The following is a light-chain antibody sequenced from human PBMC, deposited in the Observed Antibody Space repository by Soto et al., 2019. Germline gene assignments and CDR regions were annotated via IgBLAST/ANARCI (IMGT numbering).Light chain of an antibody. CDR2: EGS. CDR1: SSDVGSYNL. Sequence: QSALTQPASVSGSPGQSITISCTGTSSDVGSYNLVSWYQQHPGKAPKIMIYEGSERPSGVSNRFSGSRSCNTASLTISGLQAEDEADYYCCSYAGSSTYVFGTGTKLTVL. CDR3: CSYAGSSTYV. V-gene: IGLV2-23*01. J-gene: IGLJ1*01.